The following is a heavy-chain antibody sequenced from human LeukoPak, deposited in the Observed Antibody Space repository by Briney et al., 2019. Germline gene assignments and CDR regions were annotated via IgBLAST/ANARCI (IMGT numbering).Heavy chain of an antibody. V-gene: IGHV3-74*01. CDR3: ARAGSGWSPDWFDP. Sequence: GGSLRLSCAASGFTFSSYWMHWVRQAPGKGLVWVSRINSDGSSTSYADSVKGRFTISRDNAKNTLYLQMNSLRAEDTAVYYCARAGSGWSPDWFDPWGQGTLVTVSS. D-gene: IGHD3-10*01. CDR2: INSDGSST. J-gene: IGHJ5*02. CDR1: GFTFSSYW.